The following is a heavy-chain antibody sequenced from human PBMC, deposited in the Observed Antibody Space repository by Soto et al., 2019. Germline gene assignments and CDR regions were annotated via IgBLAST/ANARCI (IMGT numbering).Heavy chain of an antibody. CDR3: ARDYSGHGMDV. Sequence: GASVKVSCKTSGYTFTAYHIHWVRQAPGQGLEWMGWINPNSGGANYAQKFEDRVTMTRDTSISTVYMELSRLGSDDTALYYCARDYSGHGMDVWGQGTTVSVSS. D-gene: IGHD1-26*01. CDR1: GYTFTAYH. CDR2: INPNSGGA. J-gene: IGHJ6*02. V-gene: IGHV1-2*02.